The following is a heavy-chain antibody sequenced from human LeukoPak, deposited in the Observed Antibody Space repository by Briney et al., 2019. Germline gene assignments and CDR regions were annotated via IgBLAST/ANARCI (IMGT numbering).Heavy chain of an antibody. Sequence: GGSLRLSCAASGFTFSSYAISWVRQAPGQGLEWMGGIIPIFGTANYAQKFQGRVTITADESTSTAYMELSSLRSEDTAVYYCARDRYDSSGYYPIYNWFDPWGQGTLVTVSS. V-gene: IGHV1-69*01. CDR3: ARDRYDSSGYYPIYNWFDP. CDR1: GFTFSSYA. D-gene: IGHD3-22*01. J-gene: IGHJ5*02. CDR2: IIPIFGTA.